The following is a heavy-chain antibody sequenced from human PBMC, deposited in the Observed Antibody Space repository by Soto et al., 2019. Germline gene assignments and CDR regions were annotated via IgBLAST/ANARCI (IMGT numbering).Heavy chain of an antibody. Sequence: GESLKISCKGSGYGFTNYWIGWVRQMPGRGLEWMGIIYPGDSDIRYSPSFQGQVTISADKSINSVYLQWSSLKASDTATYYCARLGFNYDFLSGYYNVHHYYGIDVWDQGTTVTVS. CDR1: GYGFTNYW. D-gene: IGHD3-3*01. J-gene: IGHJ6*02. CDR2: IYPGDSDI. V-gene: IGHV5-51*01. CDR3: ARLGFNYDFLSGYYNVHHYYGIDV.